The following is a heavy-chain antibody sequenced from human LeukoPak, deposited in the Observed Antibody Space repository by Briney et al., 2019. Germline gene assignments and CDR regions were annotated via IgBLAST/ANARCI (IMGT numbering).Heavy chain of an antibody. Sequence: GGSLRLSCAASGFTVSSNYISWVRQAPGKGLEWVSVIYSGGSTYYADSVEGRFTISRDNSKNTLYLQMNSLRAEDTAVYYCVVDFDYWGQGTLVTVSS. J-gene: IGHJ4*02. D-gene: IGHD2-15*01. V-gene: IGHV3-53*01. CDR3: VVDFDY. CDR2: IYSGGST. CDR1: GFTVSSNY.